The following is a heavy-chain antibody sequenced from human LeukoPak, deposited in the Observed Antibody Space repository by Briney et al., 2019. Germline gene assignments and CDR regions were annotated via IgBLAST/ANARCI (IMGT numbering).Heavy chain of an antibody. J-gene: IGHJ3*02. CDR2: IYYSGST. CDR1: GGSISSYY. D-gene: IGHD5-24*01. CDR3: ARAGTLQSNPSAFDI. V-gene: IGHV4-59*01. Sequence: PSETLSLTCTVSGGSISSYYWSWIRQPPGKGLERIGYIYYSGSTSYNPSLRSRVTISVDTSKNQFSLKLYSVTAADTAVYYCARAGTLQSNPSAFDIWGQGTMVTVSS.